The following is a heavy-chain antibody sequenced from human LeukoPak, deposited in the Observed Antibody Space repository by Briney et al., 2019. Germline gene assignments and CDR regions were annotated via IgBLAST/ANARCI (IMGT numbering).Heavy chain of an antibody. CDR2: IYYSGSA. CDR1: GGSIGSTGYY. J-gene: IGHJ4*02. CDR3: ARLNIYDSAYYFDY. Sequence: SETLSLTCSVSGGSIGSTGYYWGWIRQPPGKGLEWIGSIYYSGSAYYNPSLKSRVTISVDTSKSQFSLKLSSVTAADTAVYYCARLNIYDSAYYFDYWGRGTPVTVSS. D-gene: IGHD3-22*01. V-gene: IGHV4-39*01.